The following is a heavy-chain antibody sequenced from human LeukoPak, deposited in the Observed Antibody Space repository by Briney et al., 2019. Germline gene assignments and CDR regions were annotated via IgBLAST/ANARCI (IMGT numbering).Heavy chain of an antibody. CDR1: GFTFSTYD. V-gene: IGHV3-23*01. CDR3: AKSYNNPTVAIRVRGVIPYFDS. J-gene: IGHJ4*02. CDR2: VSGSGDDT. D-gene: IGHD3-10*01. Sequence: GGSLRLSCGAAGFTFSTYDMNWVRQAPGEGMEWVSSVSGSGDDTYYAESGKGRFIISRDNSKPTMYLQMNSLRADDTAVYYCAKSYNNPTVAIRVRGVIPYFDSWGQGSLVTVSS.